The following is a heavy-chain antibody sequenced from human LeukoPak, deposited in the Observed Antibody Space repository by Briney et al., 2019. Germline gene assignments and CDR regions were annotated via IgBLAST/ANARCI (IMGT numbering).Heavy chain of an antibody. V-gene: IGHV5-51*01. CDR3: ARRSGSYAYYFDY. Sequence: GESLKISCKGSGYSFTRHWIGWGRQMPGKGLEGIGIIYPWDSETRYSPSFQGQVTISADKSISTAYLQWSSLKASDTAMYYCARRSGSYAYYFDYWGQGTLVTVSS. CDR1: GYSFTRHW. J-gene: IGHJ4*02. CDR2: IYPWDSET. D-gene: IGHD1-26*01.